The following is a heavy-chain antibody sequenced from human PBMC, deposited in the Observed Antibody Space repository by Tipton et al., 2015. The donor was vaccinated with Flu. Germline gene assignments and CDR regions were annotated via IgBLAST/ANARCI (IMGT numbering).Heavy chain of an antibody. D-gene: IGHD2-2*01. Sequence: GLVKPSETLSLTCSVTGDSIGSPYFWGWIRQPPGKGLEWIGNVHQAGTTYYNPSLRSRITITVDRPKNLFSLKLSSVTAADTAVYYCARDPSLGMPDYFDYWGQGTLVTASS. CDR1: GDSIGSPYF. CDR2: VHQAGTT. V-gene: IGHV4-38-2*02. CDR3: ARDPSLGMPDYFDY. J-gene: IGHJ4*02.